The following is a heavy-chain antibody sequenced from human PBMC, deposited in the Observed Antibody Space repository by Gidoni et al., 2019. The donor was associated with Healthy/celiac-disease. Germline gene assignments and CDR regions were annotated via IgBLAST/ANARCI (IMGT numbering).Heavy chain of an antibody. D-gene: IGHD3-3*01. CDR2: ISYDGSNK. CDR3: ARDPRGVQDYDFWSGYISP. V-gene: IGHV3-30-3*01. CDR1: GFTFSSYA. J-gene: IGHJ5*02. Sequence: QVQLVESGGGVVQHGRSLRLSCAASGFTFSSYAMHWVRQAPGKGLEWVAVISYDGSNKYYADSVKGRFTISRDKSKNTLYLQMNSLRAEDTAVYYCARDPRGVQDYDFWSGYISPWGQGTLVTVSS.